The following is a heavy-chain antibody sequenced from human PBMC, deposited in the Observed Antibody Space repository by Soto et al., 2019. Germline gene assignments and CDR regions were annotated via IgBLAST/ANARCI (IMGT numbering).Heavy chain of an antibody. Sequence: SETLSLTCTVSGGSISSYYWSWIRQPPGRGLEWIGYIYYSGSTNYNPSLKSRVTISVDTSKNQFSLKLSSVTAADTAVYYCARHPSYYDFWSGPYFDYWGQGTLVTVSS. V-gene: IGHV4-59*08. CDR3: ARHPSYYDFWSGPYFDY. CDR1: GGSISSYY. J-gene: IGHJ4*02. D-gene: IGHD3-3*01. CDR2: IYYSGST.